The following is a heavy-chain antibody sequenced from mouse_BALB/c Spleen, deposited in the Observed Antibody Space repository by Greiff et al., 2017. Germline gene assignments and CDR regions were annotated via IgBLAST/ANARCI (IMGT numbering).Heavy chain of an antibody. CDR2: ISYSGST. V-gene: IGHV3-2*02. Sequence: EVKLVESGPGLVKPSQSLSLTCTVTGYSITSDYAWNWIRQFPGNKLEWMGYISYSGSTSYNPSLKSRISITRDTSKNQFFLQLNSVTTEDTATYYCARRGSSPYYAMDYWGQGTSVTVSS. D-gene: IGHD1-1*01. CDR3: ARRGSSPYYAMDY. J-gene: IGHJ4*01. CDR1: GYSITSDYA.